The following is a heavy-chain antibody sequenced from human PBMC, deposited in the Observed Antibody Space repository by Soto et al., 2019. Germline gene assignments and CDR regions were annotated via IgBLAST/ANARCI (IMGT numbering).Heavy chain of an antibody. CDR2: ISGSGGST. CDR3: AKHGDFWSGSYYFDY. J-gene: IGHJ4*02. D-gene: IGHD3-3*01. Sequence: EVQLLESGGGLVQPGGSLRLSCAASGFTFSSYAMSWVRQAPGKGLDWVSAISGSGGSTYYPDSVKGRFTISRDNSKKTLYLQMNSLRAEDTAVYYCAKHGDFWSGSYYFDYWGQGTLVTVSS. V-gene: IGHV3-23*01. CDR1: GFTFSSYA.